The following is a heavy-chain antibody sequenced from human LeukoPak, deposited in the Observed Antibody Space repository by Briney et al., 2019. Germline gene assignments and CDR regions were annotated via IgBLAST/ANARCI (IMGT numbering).Heavy chain of an antibody. V-gene: IGHV3-48*03. D-gene: IGHD5-18*01. CDR1: GFLFSDYE. Sequence: GGSLGLSCGASGFLFSDYEMNWVRQAPGKGLEGISYISTRGGTIYYADSVEGRFTISRDNAKNALYLQMNSLRVEDTAFYYCVRDGYSYGYDFDYWGQGTLVAVS. CDR2: ISTRGGTI. J-gene: IGHJ4*02. CDR3: VRDGYSYGYDFDY.